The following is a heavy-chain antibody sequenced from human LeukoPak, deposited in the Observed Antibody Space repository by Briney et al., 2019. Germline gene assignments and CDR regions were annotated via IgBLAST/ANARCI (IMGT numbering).Heavy chain of an antibody. CDR1: GFTFSSYE. V-gene: IGHV3-48*03. Sequence: AGGSLRLSCAASGFTFSSYEMNWVRQAPGKGLEWVSYISSSGSTIYYADSVKGRFTISRDNAKNSLYLQMNSLRAEDTAVYYCARLYDNSGYYRYWGQGTPVTVSS. CDR2: ISSSGSTI. D-gene: IGHD3-22*01. CDR3: ARLYDNSGYYRY. J-gene: IGHJ4*02.